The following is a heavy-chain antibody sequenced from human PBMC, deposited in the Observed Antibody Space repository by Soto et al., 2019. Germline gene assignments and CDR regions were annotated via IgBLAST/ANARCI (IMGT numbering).Heavy chain of an antibody. Sequence: QVQLVESGGGVVQPGRSLRLSCAASGFTFSSYGMHWVRQAPGKGLEWVAVISYDGSNKYYADSVKGRFTISRDNSKNTLYLQMNSLRAEDTAVYYCAKDIWVRGVTRMDVWGQGTTVTVSS. V-gene: IGHV3-30*18. CDR2: ISYDGSNK. D-gene: IGHD3-10*01. CDR3: AKDIWVRGVTRMDV. J-gene: IGHJ6*02. CDR1: GFTFSSYG.